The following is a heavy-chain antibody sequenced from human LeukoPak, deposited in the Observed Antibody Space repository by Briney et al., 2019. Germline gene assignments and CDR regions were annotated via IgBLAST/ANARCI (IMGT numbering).Heavy chain of an antibody. CDR3: ARDREYSSSSPDY. J-gene: IGHJ4*02. V-gene: IGHV3-11*01. Sequence: GGSLRLSCAASGFTFSDYYMSWIRQAPGKGLEWVSYISSSGSTIYYADSVKGRFTISRDNAKNSLYLQMNSLRAEDTALYYCARDREYSSSSPDYWGQGTLVTVSS. CDR2: ISSSGSTI. D-gene: IGHD6-6*01. CDR1: GFTFSDYY.